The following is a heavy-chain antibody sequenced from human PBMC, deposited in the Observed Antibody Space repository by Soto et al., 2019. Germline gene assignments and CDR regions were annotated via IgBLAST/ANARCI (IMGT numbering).Heavy chain of an antibody. D-gene: IGHD1-26*01. CDR3: ARDDEGGSDCDLGY. CDR1: GFTFSSHA. J-gene: IGHJ4*02. Sequence: QVQLVESGGGVVQPGRSLRLSCAVSGFTFSSHAMHWVRQAPGKWLEWVALISSDGSNKYYADSVKGRFTTSRDNSKNTMYLQMNSLRVEDKAVYYCARDDEGGSDCDLGYWGQGALVTVSS. V-gene: IGHV3-30*01. CDR2: ISSDGSNK.